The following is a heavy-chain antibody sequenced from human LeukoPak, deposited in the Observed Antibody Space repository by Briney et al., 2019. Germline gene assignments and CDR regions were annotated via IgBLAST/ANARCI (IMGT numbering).Heavy chain of an antibody. CDR3: ARGVLVAAAGTDDY. J-gene: IGHJ4*02. CDR2: TNHSGST. V-gene: IGHV4-34*01. D-gene: IGHD6-13*01. Sequence: SETLSLTCAVYGGSFSGYYWSWIRQPPGKGLEWIGETNHSGSTNYNPSLKSRVTISVDTSKNQFSLKLSSVTAADTAVYYCARGVLVAAAGTDDYWGQGTLVTVSS. CDR1: GGSFSGYY.